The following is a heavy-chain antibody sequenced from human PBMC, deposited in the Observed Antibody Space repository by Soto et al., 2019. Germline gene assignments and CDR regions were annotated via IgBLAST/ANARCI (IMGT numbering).Heavy chain of an antibody. D-gene: IGHD3-22*01. CDR3: TREINYDSSGYYPPDY. V-gene: IGHV3-49*04. CDR1: GFTFGDYA. CDR2: IRSKAYGGTT. Sequence: LRLSCAASGFTFGDYAMSWVRQAPGKGLEWVGFIRSKAYGGTTEYAASVKGRFTISRDDSKSIAYLQMNSLKTEDTAVYYCTREINYDSSGYYPPDYWGQGTLVTVSS. J-gene: IGHJ4*02.